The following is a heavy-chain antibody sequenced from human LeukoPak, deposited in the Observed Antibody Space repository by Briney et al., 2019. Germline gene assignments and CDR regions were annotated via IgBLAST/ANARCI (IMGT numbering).Heavy chain of an antibody. D-gene: IGHD2-15*01. CDR1: GGSIISYH. Sequence: SETLPLTCTVSGGSIISYHWTWIRQSPGRGLGWIGYINTSGSTKYNPSLQSRVTISVDTSKNQFSLKLSSVTAADTALYYCARLDLDRAAAFDPWGQGTQVTVSS. V-gene: IGHV4-4*09. CDR2: INTSGST. J-gene: IGHJ5*02. CDR3: ARLDLDRAAAFDP.